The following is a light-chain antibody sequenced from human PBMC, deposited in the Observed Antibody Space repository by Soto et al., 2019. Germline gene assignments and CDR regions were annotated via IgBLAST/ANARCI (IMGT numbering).Light chain of an antibody. CDR3: QQSYSTLLT. CDR1: KSIGSC. Sequence: DIQMTQSPSSLSASVGDRVTITCRASKSIGSCLSGYQQKPGKAPKLLIYGASSLQSAVPSRFSASGSGTDFTLTISRLQPEDSATYDCQQSYSTLLTFGGGTKVEIK. V-gene: IGKV1-39*01. J-gene: IGKJ4*01. CDR2: GAS.